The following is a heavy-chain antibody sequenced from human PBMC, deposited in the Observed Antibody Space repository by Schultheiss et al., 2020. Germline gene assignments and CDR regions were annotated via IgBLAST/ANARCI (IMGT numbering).Heavy chain of an antibody. J-gene: IGHJ6*02. Sequence: SETLSLTCAVSGGSISSGGYYWSWIRQPAGKGLEWIGEINHSGSTNYNPSLKSRVTISIDTSKNQFSLKLSSVTAADTAVYYCARGVMYYDFWNLDYYYYYGMDVWGQGTTVIVSS. CDR2: INHSGST. CDR3: ARGVMYYDFWNLDYYYYYGMDV. D-gene: IGHD3-3*01. V-gene: IGHV4-61*10. CDR1: GGSISSGGYY.